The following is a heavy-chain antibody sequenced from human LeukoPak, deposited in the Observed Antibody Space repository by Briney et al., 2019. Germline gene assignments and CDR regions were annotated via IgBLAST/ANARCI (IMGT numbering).Heavy chain of an antibody. D-gene: IGHD3-22*01. CDR2: INAGNGST. V-gene: IGHV1-3*01. CDR1: GYTCTSYA. Sequence: ASVKVSCKASGYTCTSYAMHWVRQAPGQRLEWMGWINAGNGSTKYSQKFQGRVTITRDTSASTAYMELSSLRSEDTAVYYCARDYYDSSGYSPFDPWGQGTLVTVSS. CDR3: ARDYYDSSGYSPFDP. J-gene: IGHJ5*02.